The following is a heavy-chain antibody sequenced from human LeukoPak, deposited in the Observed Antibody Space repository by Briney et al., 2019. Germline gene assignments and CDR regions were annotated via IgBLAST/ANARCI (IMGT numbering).Heavy chain of an antibody. Sequence: GASVKVSCKGSGYTFTNYGIGWGGQAPGEGVEGMGWVSVYNGKTNYAQKLQGRVTITRDTSTSTAYIELRSLRADDTAVYYCAREVHDYHSRDYSIHAFDIWGQGTMVTVSS. CDR1: GYTFTNYG. CDR3: AREVHDYHSRDYSIHAFDI. CDR2: VSVYNGKT. J-gene: IGHJ3*02. V-gene: IGHV1-18*01. D-gene: IGHD3-22*01.